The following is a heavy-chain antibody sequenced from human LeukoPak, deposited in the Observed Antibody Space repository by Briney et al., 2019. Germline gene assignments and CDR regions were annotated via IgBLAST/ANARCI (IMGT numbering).Heavy chain of an antibody. J-gene: IGHJ6*03. CDR1: GYTFTSYD. CDR3: ASGDGYCSSTSCYGSYYHMDV. Sequence: ASVKVSCKASGYTFTSYDINWVRQATGQGLEWMGWMNPNSGNTGYAQKFQGRVTMTRNTSISTAYMELSSLRSEDTAVYYCASGDGYCSSTSCYGSYYHMDVWGKGTTVTVSS. CDR2: MNPNSGNT. V-gene: IGHV1-8*01. D-gene: IGHD2-2*01.